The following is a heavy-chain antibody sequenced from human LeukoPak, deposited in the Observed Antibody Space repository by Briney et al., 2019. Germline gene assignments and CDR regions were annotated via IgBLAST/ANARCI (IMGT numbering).Heavy chain of an antibody. D-gene: IGHD6-13*01. V-gene: IGHV1-8*03. Sequence: ASVKVSCKASGYTFTSYDINWVRQATGQGLEWMGWMNPNSGNTGYAQKFQGRVTITRNTSISTAYMELSSLRSEDTAVYYCARTRLEEPSSSWYGYYYYYMDVWGKGTTVTVSS. J-gene: IGHJ6*03. CDR2: MNPNSGNT. CDR3: ARTRLEEPSSSWYGYYYYYMDV. CDR1: GYTFTSYD.